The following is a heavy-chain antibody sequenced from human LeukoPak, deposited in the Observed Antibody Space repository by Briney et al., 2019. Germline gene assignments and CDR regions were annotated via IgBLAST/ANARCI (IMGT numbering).Heavy chain of an antibody. D-gene: IGHD3-16*02. J-gene: IGHJ5*02. CDR3: ARGRLSYNWFDP. CDR2: ITSGSSTV. CDR1: GFTFSTYS. Sequence: PGGSLRLSCAASGFTFSTYSMNWVRQAPGKGLEWVSYITSGSSTVYYADSVKGRFTISRDNAKNSLYLQMNSLRDEDTAVYYCARGRLSYNWFDPWGQGTLVTVSS. V-gene: IGHV3-48*02.